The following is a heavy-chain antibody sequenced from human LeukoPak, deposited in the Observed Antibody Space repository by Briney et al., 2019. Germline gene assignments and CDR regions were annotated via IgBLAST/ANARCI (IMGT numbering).Heavy chain of an antibody. CDR2: MNPNSGNT. J-gene: IGHJ4*02. Sequence: GASVKVSCKASGYTFTSYDINWVRQATGQGLEWMGWMNPNSGNTGYAQKFQGRVTMTEDTSTDTAYMELSSLRSEDTAVYYCATDLGYGFDYWGQGTLVTVSS. V-gene: IGHV1-8*01. D-gene: IGHD5-12*01. CDR3: ATDLGYGFDY. CDR1: GYTFTSYD.